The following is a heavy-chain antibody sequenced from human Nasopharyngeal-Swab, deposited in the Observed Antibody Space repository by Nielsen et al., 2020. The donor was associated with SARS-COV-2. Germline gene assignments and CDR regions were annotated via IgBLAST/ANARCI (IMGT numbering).Heavy chain of an antibody. Sequence: SVKVSCKASGGTFSSYAISWVRQAPGQGLEWMGGIIPIFGTANYAQKFQGRVTITADESTSTAYMELSSLRSDDTAVYYCARVSPPPYYYGSGSNWFDPWGQGTLVTVSS. CDR3: ARVSPPPYYYGSGSNWFDP. J-gene: IGHJ5*02. V-gene: IGHV1-69*13. CDR2: IIPIFGTA. CDR1: GGTFSSYA. D-gene: IGHD3-10*01.